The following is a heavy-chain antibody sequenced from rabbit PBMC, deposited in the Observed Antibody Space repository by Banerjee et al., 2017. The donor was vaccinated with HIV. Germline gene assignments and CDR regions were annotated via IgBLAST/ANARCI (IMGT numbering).Heavy chain of an antibody. Sequence: LVESGGGLVKPGGSLRLSCKASGFDFGNYGVTWVRQAPGKGLEWIGYIDTSDGDTDYANWPKGRFTISRDNAQNTVFLQMTSLTDADTATYFCLRVNSGLNLWGQVTLVTVS. CDR3: LRVNSGLNL. J-gene: IGHJ4*01. V-gene: IGHV1S47*01. CDR2: IDTSDGDT. CDR1: GFDFGNYG. D-gene: IGHD4-1*01.